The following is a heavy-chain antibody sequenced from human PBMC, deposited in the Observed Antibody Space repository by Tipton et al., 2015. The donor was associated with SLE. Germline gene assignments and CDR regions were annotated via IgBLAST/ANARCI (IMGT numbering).Heavy chain of an antibody. Sequence: TLSLTCAVYGGSLRDYYWSWIRQPPGKGPEWIGAITLGGPANYNPSLKSRVTISEDTSKNQLSLNLTSVTAADTAIYYCARGFGFYYYYMDVWGKGTTVTVSS. CDR1: GGSLRDYY. J-gene: IGHJ6*03. D-gene: IGHD3-10*01. CDR2: ITLGGPA. V-gene: IGHV4-34*01. CDR3: ARGFGFYYYYMDV.